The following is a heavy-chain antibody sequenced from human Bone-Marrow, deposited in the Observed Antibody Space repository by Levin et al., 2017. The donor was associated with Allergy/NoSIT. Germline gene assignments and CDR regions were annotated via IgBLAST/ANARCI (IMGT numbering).Heavy chain of an antibody. D-gene: IGHD2-2*01. CDR1: GYTFNSYA. V-gene: IGHV1-18*01. J-gene: IGHJ5*02. CDR3: ARVGCSSTSCYVGNWFDP. CDR2: INTYNGNT. Sequence: PGESLKISCKASGYTFNSYALSWVRQAPGQGLEWLAWINTYNGNTNYAQKVQGRVTLTTDTSTNTAYMELRSLRSDDTAVYYCARVGCSSTSCYVGNWFDPWGQGTLVTVSS.